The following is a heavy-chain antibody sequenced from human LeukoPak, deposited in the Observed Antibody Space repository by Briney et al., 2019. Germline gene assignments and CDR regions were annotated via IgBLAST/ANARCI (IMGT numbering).Heavy chain of an antibody. V-gene: IGHV3-48*03. Sequence: PGGSLRLSCAASGFTFSSYEMNWVRQAPGKGLEWVSYISSSGSTIYYADSVKGRFTISRDNAKNSLYRQMNSLRAEDTAVYYCAREGLRFLEWLPQGFDYWGQGTLVTVSS. CDR1: GFTFSSYE. CDR3: AREGLRFLEWLPQGFDY. CDR2: ISSSGSTI. J-gene: IGHJ4*02. D-gene: IGHD3-3*01.